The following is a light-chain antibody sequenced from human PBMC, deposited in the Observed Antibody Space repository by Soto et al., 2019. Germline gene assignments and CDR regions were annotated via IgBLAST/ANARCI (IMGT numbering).Light chain of an antibody. Sequence: DIQMTQSPSTLSASVGDRVTITCRASQRISRWSAWYQQKPGKAPKLLIYDASSLESGDPSRFSGSGSGTEFTLTIRSLQPDDFATYYCQQYNSYSVAFGQGTKVEIK. CDR1: QRISRW. V-gene: IGKV1-5*01. CDR3: QQYNSYSVA. CDR2: DAS. J-gene: IGKJ1*01.